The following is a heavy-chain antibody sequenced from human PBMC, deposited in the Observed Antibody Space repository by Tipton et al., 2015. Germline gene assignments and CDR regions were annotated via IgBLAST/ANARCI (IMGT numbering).Heavy chain of an antibody. CDR3: ARGASYYDY. V-gene: IGHV4-59*01. CDR2: VYSTGGT. J-gene: IGHJ4*02. Sequence: TLSLTCSVSGDSINRFYWSWIRQSPEKGLEWIGNVYSTGGTHYNPSLRRRVTISVDTSKNQFSLRLISVTAADTAVYFCARGASYYDYWGQGTLITVSS. D-gene: IGHD3-10*01. CDR1: GDSINRFY.